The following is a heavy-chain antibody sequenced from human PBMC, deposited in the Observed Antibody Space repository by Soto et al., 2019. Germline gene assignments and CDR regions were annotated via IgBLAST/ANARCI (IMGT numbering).Heavy chain of an antibody. CDR1: GYTFTGYY. J-gene: IGHJ4*02. CDR2: INPNSGGT. D-gene: IGHD6-13*01. CDR3: ARSFLAAAALDY. V-gene: IGHV1-2*04. Sequence: VASVKVSCKASGYTFTGYYMHWVRQAPGQGLEWMGWINPNSGGTNYAQKFQGWVTMTRDTSISTAYMELSRLRSDDTAVYSCARSFLAAAALDYWGEGTLSPSPQ.